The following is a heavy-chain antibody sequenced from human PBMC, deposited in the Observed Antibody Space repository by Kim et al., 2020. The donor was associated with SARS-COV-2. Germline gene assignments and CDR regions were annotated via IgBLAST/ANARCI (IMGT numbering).Heavy chain of an antibody. Sequence: TEHADTVKGRVNITRDNSKNTLYLQVNSRRADDTAVYYCAREGSGYYFDFWGQGSLVTVSS. J-gene: IGHJ4*02. CDR3: AREGSGYYFDF. D-gene: IGHD3-3*01. V-gene: IGHV3-53*01. CDR2: T.